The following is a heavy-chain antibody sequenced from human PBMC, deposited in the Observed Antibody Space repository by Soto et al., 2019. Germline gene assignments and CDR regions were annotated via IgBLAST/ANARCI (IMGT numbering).Heavy chain of an antibody. CDR1: GFTFSSYW. CDR2: TNSDGGST. V-gene: IGHV3-74*01. Sequence: GGSLRLSCAASGFTFSSYWMHWARQAPGKGLEWVSGTNSDGGSTYYADSVKGRFTISRDNSKNTVDLQMNSLRVEDTAVFYCAKDTYYHDSSGYYTFDYWGQGTLVTVSS. D-gene: IGHD3-22*01. J-gene: IGHJ4*02. CDR3: AKDTYYHDSSGYYTFDY.